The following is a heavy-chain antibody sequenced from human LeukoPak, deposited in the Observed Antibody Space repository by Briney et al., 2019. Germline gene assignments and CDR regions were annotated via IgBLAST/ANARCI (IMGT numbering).Heavy chain of an antibody. D-gene: IGHD3-16*02. V-gene: IGHV3-49*04. CDR2: IRSKAYGGTT. Sequence: GGSLRLSCTASGFTFGDYAMSWVRQAPGKGMGWVGFIRSKAYGGTTEYAASVKGRFTISRDDSKSIAYLQTTSQKTEDTAVYYCTRCHDYVWGSYRPFDYWGQGTLVTVSS. CDR3: TRCHDYVWGSYRPFDY. J-gene: IGHJ4*02. CDR1: GFTFGDYA.